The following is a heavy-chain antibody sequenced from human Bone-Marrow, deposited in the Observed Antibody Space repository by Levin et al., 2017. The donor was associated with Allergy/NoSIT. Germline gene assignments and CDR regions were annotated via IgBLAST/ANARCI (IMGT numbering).Heavy chain of an antibody. CDR1: GGTFSSYT. Sequence: GASVKVSCKASGGTFSSYTISWVRQAPGQGLEWMGRIIPILGIANYAQKFQGRVTITADKSTSTAYMELSSLRSEDTAVYYCARVVGIAARYYYYYGMDVWGQGTTVTVSS. D-gene: IGHD6-6*01. V-gene: IGHV1-69*02. J-gene: IGHJ6*02. CDR3: ARVVGIAARYYYYYGMDV. CDR2: IIPILGIA.